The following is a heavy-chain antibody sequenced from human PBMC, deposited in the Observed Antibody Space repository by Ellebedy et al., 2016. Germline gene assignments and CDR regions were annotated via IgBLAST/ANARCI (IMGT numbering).Heavy chain of an antibody. CDR3: ARSDEREYPEYEHFGMDV. CDR1: GFNFRSYG. V-gene: IGHV3-48*01. D-gene: IGHD2/OR15-2a*01. CDR2: LSANGNTA. Sequence: GESLKISCAGVGFNFRSYGMNWVRQAPGKGLEWISFLSANGNTAYYADSVKGRFTISRDNDKKSMFLEMNSLTVEDTAIYYCARSDEREYPEYEHFGMDVWGQGTTVTVS. J-gene: IGHJ6*02.